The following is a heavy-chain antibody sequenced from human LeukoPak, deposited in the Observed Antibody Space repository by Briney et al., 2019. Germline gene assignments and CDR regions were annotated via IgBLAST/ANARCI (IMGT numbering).Heavy chain of an antibody. J-gene: IGHJ4*02. D-gene: IGHD4-23*01. Sequence: GGSLILSCAASGFTFNIYVMSWVRQAPGKGLEWVSAISGSGISTYYADSVKGRFTISRDNSKNTLYLQMNSLRAEDTAVYYCATDIGGAPFDYWGQGTLVTVSS. V-gene: IGHV3-23*01. CDR3: ATDIGGAPFDY. CDR2: ISGSGIST. CDR1: GFTFNIYV.